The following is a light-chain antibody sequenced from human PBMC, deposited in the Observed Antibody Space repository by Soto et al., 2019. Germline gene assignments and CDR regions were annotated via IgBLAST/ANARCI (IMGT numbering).Light chain of an antibody. Sequence: EIVLTQSPGTLFLSPGERATLSCRVSQSVSSSSLAWYQQKPGQAPRLLIYGASSRATGIPDRFSGSGSGTDFTLTISRLEPEDFAVYFCQHFGSSPGYTFGQGTKLQIK. V-gene: IGKV3-20*01. J-gene: IGKJ2*01. CDR3: QHFGSSPGYT. CDR1: QSVSSSS. CDR2: GAS.